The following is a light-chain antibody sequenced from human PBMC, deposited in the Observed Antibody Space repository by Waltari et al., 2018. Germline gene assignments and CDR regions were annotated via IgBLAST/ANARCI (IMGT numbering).Light chain of an antibody. CDR3: AAWDDSLNGVV. Sequence: QSVMTQPPSASATPGQRVIISCSGSSSNIGSNFVYWSQHFPGTAPKLLIYRNNQRPSGVPDRFSGSKSGTSASLAISGLRSEDEAGYYCAAWDDSLNGVVFGGGTKLTVL. V-gene: IGLV1-47*01. CDR2: RNN. J-gene: IGLJ3*02. CDR1: SSNIGSNF.